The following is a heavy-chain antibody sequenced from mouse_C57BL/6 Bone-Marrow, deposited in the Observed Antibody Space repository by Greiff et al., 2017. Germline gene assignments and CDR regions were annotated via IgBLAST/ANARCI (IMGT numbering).Heavy chain of an antibody. V-gene: IGHV2-2*01. CDR3: ARWGDYYYYAMDY. J-gene: IGHJ4*01. CDR1: GFSLPSYG. Sequence: VTLVESGPGLVQPSQSLSITCTVSGFSLPSYGVHWVRQSPGKGLAWLGGIWSGGRTDYNAAFISRLSISKDNPKSQVFFKMNSLQADDTAIYYCARWGDYYYYAMDYWGQGTSVTVSS. CDR2: IWSGGRT. D-gene: IGHD2-4*01.